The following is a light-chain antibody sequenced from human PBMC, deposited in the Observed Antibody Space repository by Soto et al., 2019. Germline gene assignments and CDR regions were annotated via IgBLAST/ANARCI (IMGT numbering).Light chain of an antibody. J-gene: IGKJ4*01. Sequence: EDVLTQSPGTLSLSPGERATLSCRASQSISNNFLAWYQQKPGQAPRLLIYGASSRATGIPDRFSGSGSGTDFTLTISSLEPGDSAVYYCQQRRAWPRVFGGGTRME. V-gene: IGKV3D-20*02. CDR3: QQRRAWPRV. CDR1: QSISNNF. CDR2: GAS.